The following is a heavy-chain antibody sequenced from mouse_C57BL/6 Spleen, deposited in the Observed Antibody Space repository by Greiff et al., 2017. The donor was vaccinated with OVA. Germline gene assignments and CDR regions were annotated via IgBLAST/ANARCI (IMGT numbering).Heavy chain of an antibody. CDR2: ISDGGSYT. V-gene: IGHV5-4*03. CDR1: RFTFSSYA. J-gene: IGHJ4*01. CDR3: ARGGVTTTGYYAMDY. D-gene: IGHD2-2*01. Sequence: DVMLVESGGGLVKPGGSLKLSCAASRFTFSSYAMTWVRQTPEKRLAWVATISDGGSYTYYPDNVKGRFTISRDNAKNNLYLQMSHLKSEDTAMYYCARGGVTTTGYYAMDYWGQGTSVTVSS.